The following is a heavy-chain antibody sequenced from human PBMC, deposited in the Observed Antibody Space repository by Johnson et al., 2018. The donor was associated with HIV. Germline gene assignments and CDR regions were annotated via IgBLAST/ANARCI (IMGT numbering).Heavy chain of an antibody. V-gene: IGHV3-30-3*01. J-gene: IGHJ3*02. CDR2: ISYDGSNK. CDR3: ARDYGDYAHDAFDI. CDR1: GFTFSSYA. Sequence: QVQLVESGGGVVRPGGSLRLSCAASGFTFSSYAMHWVRQAPGKGLEWVAVISYDGSNKYYADSVKGRFTISRDNSKNTLYLQMNSLRAEDTAVYYCARDYGDYAHDAFDIWGQGTMVTVSS. D-gene: IGHD4-17*01.